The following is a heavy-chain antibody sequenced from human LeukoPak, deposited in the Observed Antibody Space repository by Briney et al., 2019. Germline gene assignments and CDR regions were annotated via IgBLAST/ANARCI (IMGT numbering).Heavy chain of an antibody. CDR3: AKDPSSSWFYWYFDL. V-gene: IGHV3-9*01. J-gene: IGHJ2*01. CDR1: GFTFDDYA. D-gene: IGHD6-13*01. Sequence: PGGSLRLSRAASGFTFDDYAMHWVRQAPGRGLEWVSGISWNSGSIGYADSVKGRFTISRDNAKNSLYLQMNSLRAEDTALYYCAKDPSSSWFYWYFDLWGRGILVTVSS. CDR2: ISWNSGSI.